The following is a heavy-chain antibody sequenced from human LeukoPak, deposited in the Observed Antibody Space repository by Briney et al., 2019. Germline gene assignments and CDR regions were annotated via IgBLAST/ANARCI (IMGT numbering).Heavy chain of an antibody. J-gene: IGHJ4*02. CDR1: GFTLRNYA. Sequence: GRSLRLSCAASGFTLRNYAMHWVRQAPGKGLEWVTVIASDGSKTCYADSVKGRFTISRDNSKNTLNLQMNSLRSEDTAVYHCVRAPSSSWHNFDYWGQGTLVTVSS. D-gene: IGHD6-13*01. V-gene: IGHV3-30*04. CDR2: IASDGSKT. CDR3: VRAPSSSWHNFDY.